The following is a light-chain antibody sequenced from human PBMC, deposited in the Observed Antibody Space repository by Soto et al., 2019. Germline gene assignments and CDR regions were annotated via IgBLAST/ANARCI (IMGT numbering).Light chain of an antibody. CDR1: QSIGTW. J-gene: IGKJ5*01. V-gene: IGKV1-5*01. Sequence: DIQMTPSPSTLSASVGDRVTITCRASQSIGTWLAWYQHRPGKAPSLLIYDASTLRSGVPSRFSGSGSGTEFTLTISSLQADDFATYYCQQSDTYPLTFGQGTRLEI. CDR3: QQSDTYPLT. CDR2: DAS.